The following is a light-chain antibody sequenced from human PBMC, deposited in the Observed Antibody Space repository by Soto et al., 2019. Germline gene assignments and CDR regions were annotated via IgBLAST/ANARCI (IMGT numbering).Light chain of an antibody. J-gene: IGLJ3*02. Sequence: QSALTQPPSASGSPGQSVTISCTGTSSDVGAYKYVSWYQQYPGKAPKLMIYEVSRRPSGVPDRFSGSKSGNTVSLTVSGLQAEDEADYYCTSYAGSNIWVFGGGTKVTVL. V-gene: IGLV2-8*01. CDR1: SSDVGAYKY. CDR2: EVS. CDR3: TSYAGSNIWV.